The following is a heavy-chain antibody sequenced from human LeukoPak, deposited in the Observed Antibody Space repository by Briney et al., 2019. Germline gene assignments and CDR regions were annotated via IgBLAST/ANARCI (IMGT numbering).Heavy chain of an antibody. CDR3: ARDLTMIRGAAFYYYYGMDV. V-gene: IGHV3-30*03. CDR2: ISYDGSNK. D-gene: IGHD3-10*01. Sequence: GGSLRLSCAASGFTFSSYGMHWVRQAPGKGLEWVAVISYDGSNKYYADSVKGRFTISRDNSKNTLYLQMNSLRAEDTAVYYCARDLTMIRGAAFYYYYGMDVWGKGTTVTVSS. J-gene: IGHJ6*04. CDR1: GFTFSSYG.